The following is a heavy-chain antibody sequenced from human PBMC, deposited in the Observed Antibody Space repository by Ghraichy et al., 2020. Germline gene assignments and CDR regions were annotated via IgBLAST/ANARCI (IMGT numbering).Heavy chain of an antibody. V-gene: IGHV3-23*01. CDR2: ISGSGGST. CDR3: AIDRVRGVIAY. J-gene: IGHJ4*02. Sequence: LSLTCAASGFTFSSYAMSWVRQAPGKGLEWVSAISGSGGSTYYADSVKGRFTISRDNSKNTLYLQMNSLRAEDTAVYYCAIDRVRGVIAYWGQGTLVTVSS. D-gene: IGHD3-10*01. CDR1: GFTFSSYA.